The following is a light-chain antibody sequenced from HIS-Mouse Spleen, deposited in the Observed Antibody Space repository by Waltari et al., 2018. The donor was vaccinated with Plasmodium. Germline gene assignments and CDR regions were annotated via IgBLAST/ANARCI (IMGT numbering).Light chain of an antibody. Sequence: EIVLTQSPGTLSLSPGESATLSCRARQSVSSSYLAWYQQKPGQAPRLLIYGASSRATGIPDRFSGSGSGTDFTLTISRLEPKDFTVYYCQQYGSAPLTFGGGTKVEIK. J-gene: IGKJ4*01. V-gene: IGKV3-20*01. CDR1: QSVSSSY. CDR3: QQYGSAPLT. CDR2: GAS.